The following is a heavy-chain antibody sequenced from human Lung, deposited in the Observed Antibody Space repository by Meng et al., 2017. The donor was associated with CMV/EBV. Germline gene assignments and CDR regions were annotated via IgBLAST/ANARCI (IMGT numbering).Heavy chain of an antibody. Sequence: SCSASGFTFCCNSMSWIRQAPGEGLQYVSSSSGSTTVTYYAGCVKGRFAISRDKSNNTLHLQMNSLRADDTAVYYCVKGCQQLGDSWGQGTLVTVSS. V-gene: IGHV3-23*01. CDR1: GFTFCCNS. D-gene: IGHD1-1*01. J-gene: IGHJ4*02. CDR3: VKGCQQLGDS. CDR2: SSGSTTVT.